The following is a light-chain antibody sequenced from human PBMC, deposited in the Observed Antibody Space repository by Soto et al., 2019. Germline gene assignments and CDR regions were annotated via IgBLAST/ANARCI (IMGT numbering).Light chain of an antibody. V-gene: IGLV2-14*01. CDR2: EVS. CDR3: SSYTSSSTLGV. J-gene: IGLJ1*01. CDR1: SSDVGGYNY. Sequence: QSALTQPASVSGSPGQSITISCTGTSSDVGGYNYVSWYQQHPGKAPKLMIYEVSHRPSGVSNRFSGSKSGYTASLTISGLQAEDEADYYCSSYTSSSTLGVFGTGTKVTVL.